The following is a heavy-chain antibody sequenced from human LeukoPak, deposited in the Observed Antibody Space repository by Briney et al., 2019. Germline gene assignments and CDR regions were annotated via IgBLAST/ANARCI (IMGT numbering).Heavy chain of an antibody. J-gene: IGHJ3*02. V-gene: IGHV3-11*04. Sequence: GGSLRLSCAASGFTFSDYYMSWIRQAPGKGLEWVSYISSSGSTIYYADSVKGRFTISRDNAKNSLYLQMNSLRAEDTAVYYCARDITMIVVADAFDIWGQGTMVTVSS. D-gene: IGHD3-22*01. CDR2: ISSSGSTI. CDR3: ARDITMIVVADAFDI. CDR1: GFTFSDYY.